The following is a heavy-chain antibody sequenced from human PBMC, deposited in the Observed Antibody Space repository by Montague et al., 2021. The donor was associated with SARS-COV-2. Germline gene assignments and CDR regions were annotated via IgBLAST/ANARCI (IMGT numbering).Heavy chain of an antibody. CDR2: IYCDDDK. J-gene: IGHJ4*02. D-gene: IGHD5-24*01. V-gene: IGHV2-5*02. Sequence: PALVKPTQTLTLTCTFSGFSLSTGGAGVGWIRQPPGKALEWLALIYCDDDKRYSPSLKSRLTITKHTSKNQVVLTMTNMDPVDTATYYCAHLPRGATFDYWGQGTLVIVSS. CDR1: GFSLSTGGAG. CDR3: AHLPRGATFDY.